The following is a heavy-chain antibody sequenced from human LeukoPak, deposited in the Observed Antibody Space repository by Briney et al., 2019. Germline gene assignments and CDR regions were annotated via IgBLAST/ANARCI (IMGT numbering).Heavy chain of an antibody. CDR3: ARPKLRWSTGAFDI. V-gene: IGHV4-34*01. CDR1: GGSFSGYY. J-gene: IGHJ3*02. Sequence: ETLSPTCAVYGGSFSGYYWSWIRQPPGKGLEWIGEINHSGSTNYNPSLKSRVTISVDTSKNQFSLKLSSVTAADTAVYYCARPKLRWSTGAFDIWGQGTMVTVSS. CDR2: INHSGST. D-gene: IGHD4-23*01.